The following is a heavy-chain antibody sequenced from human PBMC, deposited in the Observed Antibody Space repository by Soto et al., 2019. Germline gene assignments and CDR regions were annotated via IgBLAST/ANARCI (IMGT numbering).Heavy chain of an antibody. D-gene: IGHD3-16*02. CDR2: IKSKTDGGTT. CDR1: GFTFSNAW. J-gene: IGHJ6*02. V-gene: IGHV3-15*07. CDR3: TTAHPVRLGELSLKSGTNPNYYYYGMDV. Sequence: GGSLRLSCAASGFTFSNAWMNWVRQAPGKGLEWVGRIKSKTDGGTTDYAAPVKGRFTISRDDSKNTLYLQMNSLKTEDTAVYYCTTAHPVRLGELSLKSGTNPNYYYYGMDVWGQGTTVTVSS.